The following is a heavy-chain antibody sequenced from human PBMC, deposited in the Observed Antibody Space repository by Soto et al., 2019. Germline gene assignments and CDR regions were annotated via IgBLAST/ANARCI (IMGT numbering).Heavy chain of an antibody. D-gene: IGHD2-8*01. V-gene: IGHV3-30-3*01. CDR1: GFTFSSYA. CDR3: ARAGYCTNGVCYPYYYYGMDV. Sequence: PXGSLILSCSAAGFTFSSYAMHWVRQAPGKGLDWVAVISYDGSNKYYADSVKGRFTISRDNSKNTLYLQMNSLRAEDTAVYYCARAGYCTNGVCYPYYYYGMDVWGQGTTVTVSS. J-gene: IGHJ6*02. CDR2: ISYDGSNK.